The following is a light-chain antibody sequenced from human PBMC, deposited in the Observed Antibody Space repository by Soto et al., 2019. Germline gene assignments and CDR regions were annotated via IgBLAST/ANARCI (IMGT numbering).Light chain of an antibody. J-gene: IGLJ2*01. V-gene: IGLV2-14*01. Sequence: QSVLTQPASVSGSPGQSITISCTGTSSDVGGYNYVSWYLQHPGKAPKLMIYDVSNRPSGVSNRFSVSKSGNTASLTISGLQAEDEADYYCSSYTSSSTPVVFGGGTKLTVL. CDR3: SSYTSSSTPVV. CDR2: DVS. CDR1: SSDVGGYNY.